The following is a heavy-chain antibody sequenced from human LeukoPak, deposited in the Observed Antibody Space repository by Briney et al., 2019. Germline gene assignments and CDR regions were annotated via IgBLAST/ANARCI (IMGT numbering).Heavy chain of an antibody. CDR1: GFTFTDYW. V-gene: IGHV3-7*01. CDR2: IRQDGSEK. CDR3: ARDGTAPGLYFDL. Sequence: SGGSLSLSCAVSGFTFTDYWMSWVRQAPGKGLEWVASIRQDGSEKTHVDSVKGRFTISRDNTKNSLYLQMSDLRAEDTAVYYCARDGTAPGLYFDLWGQGTLVTVSS. J-gene: IGHJ4*02. D-gene: IGHD6-13*01.